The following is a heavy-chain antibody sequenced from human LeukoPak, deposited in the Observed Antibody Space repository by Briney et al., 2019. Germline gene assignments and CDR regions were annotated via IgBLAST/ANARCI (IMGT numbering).Heavy chain of an antibody. J-gene: IGHJ4*02. D-gene: IGHD4-17*01. CDR1: GCTFSNYS. V-gene: IGHV3-48*01. CDR3: ATTTLFDH. CDR2: VSSRSTTI. Sequence: PGGSLRLSCVASGCTFSNYSMNWVRQAPGRGLEWISYVSSRSTTIYYADSVRGRFTISRDNAKNSLFLQMNSLRVEDTAVYHCATTTLFDHWGQGALVTVSS.